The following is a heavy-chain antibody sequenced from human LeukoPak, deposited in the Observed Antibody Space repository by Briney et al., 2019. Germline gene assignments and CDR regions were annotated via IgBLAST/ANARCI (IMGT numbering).Heavy chain of an antibody. CDR3: ARSFYYGSGRALFDY. Sequence: GASVKVSCKASGYTFTGYYMHWVRQAPGQGLEWMGFINPNSGGTNYAQKFQGRVTMTRDTSISTAYMELRRLRSDDTAVYYCARSFYYGSGRALFDYWGQGTLVTVSS. CDR1: GYTFTGYY. CDR2: INPNSGGT. V-gene: IGHV1-2*02. J-gene: IGHJ4*02. D-gene: IGHD3-10*01.